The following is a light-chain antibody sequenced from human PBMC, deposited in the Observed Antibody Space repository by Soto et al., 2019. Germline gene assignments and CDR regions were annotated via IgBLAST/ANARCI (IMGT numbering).Light chain of an antibody. CDR1: QKIGTF. Sequence: EIVLTQSPATLSLSPGERATLSCRASQKIGTFLAWYQQKPGQAPRLLFYDASNRATGVPPRFSGSGSGTDFTLTISSLEPEDLGVYYCQHRFNWPLTFVGGTKVEIK. CDR3: QHRFNWPLT. J-gene: IGKJ4*01. V-gene: IGKV3-11*01. CDR2: DAS.